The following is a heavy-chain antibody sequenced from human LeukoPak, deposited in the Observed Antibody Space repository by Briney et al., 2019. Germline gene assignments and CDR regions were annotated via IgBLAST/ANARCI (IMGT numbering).Heavy chain of an antibody. D-gene: IGHD1-26*01. CDR1: GYTFCGYA. CDR2: ISGCGARA. Sequence: GGSLRLSCAASGYTFCGYAMSWVRQAPGQGREWVSPISGCGARAHYAESVRGGFTISRDNSQNTLHLQMTSLRAQNTAVYYGAKEVVMGETNYYCYGMDVWGQGTTVTVSS. CDR3: AKEVVMGETNYYCYGMDV. J-gene: IGHJ6*02. V-gene: IGHV3-23*01.